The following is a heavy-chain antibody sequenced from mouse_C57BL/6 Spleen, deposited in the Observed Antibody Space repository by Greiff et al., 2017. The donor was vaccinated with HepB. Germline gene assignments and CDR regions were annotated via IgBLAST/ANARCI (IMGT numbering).Heavy chain of an antibody. V-gene: IGHV1-15*01. CDR2: IDPETGGT. Sequence: QVQLKQSGAELVRPGASVTLSCKASGYTFTDYEMHWVKQTPVHGLEWIGAIDPETGGTAYNQKFKGKAILTADKSSSTAYMELRSLTSEDSAVYYCTRGLLRKGGWYFDVWGTGTTVTVSS. CDR1: GYTFTDYE. D-gene: IGHD2-1*01. CDR3: TRGLLRKGGWYFDV. J-gene: IGHJ1*03.